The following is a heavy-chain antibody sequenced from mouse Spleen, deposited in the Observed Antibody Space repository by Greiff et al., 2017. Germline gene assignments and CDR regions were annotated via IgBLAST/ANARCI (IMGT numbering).Heavy chain of an antibody. J-gene: IGHJ1*03. Sequence: EVQLQESGPVLVKPGPSVKISCKASGFTFTDYYMHWVKQSHGKSLEWIGLVYPYNGGTSYNQKFKGKATLTVDTSSSTAYMELNSLTSEDSAVYYCAREKHPYGSSYRYFDVWGTGTTVTVSS. D-gene: IGHD1-1*01. CDR1: GFTFTDYY. CDR2: VYPYNGGT. V-gene: IGHV1-36*01. CDR3: AREKHPYGSSYRYFDV.